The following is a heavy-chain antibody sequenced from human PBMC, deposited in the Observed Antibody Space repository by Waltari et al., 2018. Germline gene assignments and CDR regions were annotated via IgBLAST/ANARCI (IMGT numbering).Heavy chain of an antibody. CDR3: ARDPTVVPYYYMDV. Sequence: EVQVVESGGRVVRPGGSLRLACVASGFTFDDYGMSWVRQPPGKGLEWVSSITWNGARAGYADSVKCRFTISRDNAKNSLYLEMNDLRAEDTALYHCARDPTVVPYYYMDVWGKGTTVTVSS. CDR1: GFTFDDYG. J-gene: IGHJ6*03. V-gene: IGHV3-20*01. D-gene: IGHD2-15*01. CDR2: ITWNGARA.